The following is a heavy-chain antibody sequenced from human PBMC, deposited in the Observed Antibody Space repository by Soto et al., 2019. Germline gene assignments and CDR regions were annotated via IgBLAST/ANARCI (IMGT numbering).Heavy chain of an antibody. CDR3: AAGGTRWLQSPLDY. D-gene: IGHD1-1*01. Sequence: QVQLVQSGAEVKKPGASVKVSCKVSGHTLTDFSMRWVRQAPGKGLELMGGFDSEDGKISYVQKFQGRVTMTEDTSSDTAYMEVSGLRSEDTAVYYCAAGGTRWLQSPLDYWGQGTLVTVSS. J-gene: IGHJ4*02. CDR2: FDSEDGKI. CDR1: GHTLTDFS. V-gene: IGHV1-24*01.